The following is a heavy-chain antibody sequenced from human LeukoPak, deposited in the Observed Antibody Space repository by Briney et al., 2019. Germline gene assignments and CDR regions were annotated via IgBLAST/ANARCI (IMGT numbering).Heavy chain of an antibody. CDR1: GFTFSSYW. Sequence: TGGSLRLSCAASGFTFSSYWMHWVRQGPGKGLVWVSHINSDGSRRSYADSVKGRFTISRDNAKNTLYLQMSSLRGEDTAVYYCARDLEVAGPSRIDHWGQGTLVTVSS. D-gene: IGHD6-19*01. CDR3: ARDLEVAGPSRIDH. J-gene: IGHJ4*02. V-gene: IGHV3-74*01. CDR2: INSDGSRR.